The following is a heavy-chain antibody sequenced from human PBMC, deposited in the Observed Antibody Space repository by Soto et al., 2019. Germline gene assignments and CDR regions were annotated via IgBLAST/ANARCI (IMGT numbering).Heavy chain of an antibody. V-gene: IGHV5-10-1*01. J-gene: IGHJ4*02. D-gene: IGHD5-12*01. CDR1: GYSFAGYW. Sequence: GESLKISCKGSGYSFAGYWITWVRQKPGKGLEWMGRIDPSDSSTKSSPSFQGHVTISGDKSIRTAYLQWTGLQTSDTAMYYCASTPKWLQFHFDSWAQGTLVTVSS. CDR2: IDPSDSST. CDR3: ASTPKWLQFHFDS.